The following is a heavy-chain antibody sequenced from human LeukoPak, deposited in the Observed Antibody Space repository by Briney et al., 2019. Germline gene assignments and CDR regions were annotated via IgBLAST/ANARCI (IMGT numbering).Heavy chain of an antibody. CDR2: ISTNGGDT. CDR1: GFTFSSYA. CDR3: ARYCNGVTCSPGYDY. J-gene: IGHJ4*02. D-gene: IGHD2-15*01. V-gene: IGHV3-64*01. Sequence: RSGGSLRLSCAAYGFTFSSYAMQWVRQTPGKGLEYVLAISTNGGDTYYANSVKGRFTISRDNYKNTLYLQMGSLGAEEMAVYFCARYCNGVTCSPGYDYWGQGALVTVSS.